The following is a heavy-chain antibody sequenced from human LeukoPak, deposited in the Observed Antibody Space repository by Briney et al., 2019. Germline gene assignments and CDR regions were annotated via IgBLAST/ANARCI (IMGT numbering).Heavy chain of an antibody. CDR1: GFTFSSYG. J-gene: IGHJ4*02. D-gene: IGHD3-22*01. CDR2: ISYDGSNK. Sequence: GGSLRLSCAASGFTFSSYGMHWVRQAPGKGLEWVAVISYDGSNKYYADSVKGRFTISRDNSKNTLYLQMNRLRAEDTAVYYCAKDSGYYDSSGYPLDYWGQGTLVTVSS. V-gene: IGHV3-30*18. CDR3: AKDSGYYDSSGYPLDY.